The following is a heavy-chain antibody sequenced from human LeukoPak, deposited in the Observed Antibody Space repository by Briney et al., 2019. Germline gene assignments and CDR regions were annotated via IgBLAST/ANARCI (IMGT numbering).Heavy chain of an antibody. CDR3: VKDDGWVQYAN. CDR1: GFIFSHHG. V-gene: IGHV3-23*01. J-gene: IGHJ4*02. D-gene: IGHD5-24*01. Sequence: GGSLRLSCATSGFIFSHHGMSWVRQAPGKGLEWVSGIRADAVTTYYADSVKGRFIISRDNSKNTVYLQMNSLSAEDAAVYYCVKDDGWVQYANWGQGTLVTVSS. CDR2: IRADAVTT.